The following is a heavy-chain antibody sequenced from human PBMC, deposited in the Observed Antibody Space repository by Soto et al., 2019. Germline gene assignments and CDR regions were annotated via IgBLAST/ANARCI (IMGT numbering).Heavy chain of an antibody. D-gene: IGHD6-13*01. CDR1: GFTFTRYS. CDR2: VSGTGGLT. J-gene: IGHJ4*02. Sequence: PGGSLRLSCAASGFTFTRYSMNWVRQAPGKGLEWVGTVSGTGGLTYHADSVKGRFTISRDNSKNTLYLQMDSLRAEDAALYYCALRGTSSWYYFDSWGQGTLVTVSS. CDR3: ALRGTSSWYYFDS. V-gene: IGHV3-23*01.